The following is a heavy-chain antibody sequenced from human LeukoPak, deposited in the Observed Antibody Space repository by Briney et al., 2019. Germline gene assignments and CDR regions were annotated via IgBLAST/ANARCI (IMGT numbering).Heavy chain of an antibody. CDR1: GFTFSGYV. V-gene: IGHV3-23*01. J-gene: IGHJ6*02. D-gene: IGHD1-26*01. CDR2: ISGSGSNT. Sequence: PGGSLRLSCAVSGFTFSGYVMSWVRQAPGKGLEWVSSISGSGSNTYHTDPVKGRCTISRDNSKNTLYLEMNSLRVEDTAIYYCAKHGSPGPIYYNGMGVWGPGTTVTVSS. CDR3: AKHGSPGPIYYNGMGV.